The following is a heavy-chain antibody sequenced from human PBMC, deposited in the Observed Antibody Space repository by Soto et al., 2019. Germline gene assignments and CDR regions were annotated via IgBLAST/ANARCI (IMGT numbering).Heavy chain of an antibody. CDR3: ARDRRLRSNPPLFDY. J-gene: IGHJ4*02. D-gene: IGHD5-12*01. Sequence: EGSLRLSCAASGFTFSSYGMHWVRQAPGKGLEWVAVIWYDGSNKYYADSVKGRFTISRDNSKNTLYLQMNSLRAEDTAVYYCARDRRLRSNPPLFDYWGQGTLVTVSS. CDR1: GFTFSSYG. CDR2: IWYDGSNK. V-gene: IGHV3-33*01.